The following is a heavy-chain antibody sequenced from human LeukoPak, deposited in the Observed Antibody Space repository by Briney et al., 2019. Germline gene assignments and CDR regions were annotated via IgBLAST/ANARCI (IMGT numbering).Heavy chain of an antibody. D-gene: IGHD2-15*01. CDR3: AKGRVSGVVVAATDY. V-gene: IGHV3-30*18. CDR2: ISYDGGNK. CDR1: GFTFSSYG. J-gene: IGHJ4*02. Sequence: GGSLRLSCAASGFTFSSYGMHWVRQAPGKGLDWVAVISYDGGNKYYADSVKGRFTISRDNSKNTLYLQMNSLRAEDTAVYYCAKGRVSGVVVAATDYWGQGTLVTVSS.